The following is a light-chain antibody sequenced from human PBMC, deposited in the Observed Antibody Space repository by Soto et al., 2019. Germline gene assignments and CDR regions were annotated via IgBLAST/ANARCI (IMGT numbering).Light chain of an antibody. Sequence: QSALTQPASVSGSPGQSITISCTGTSGDIGSYNRVSWYQQHPGKAPKLIIYEVSNRPSGVSNRFSGSKSGNTASLTISGLQAEDEADYYCSSYTSTSTYVVFGGGTKLTVL. J-gene: IGLJ2*01. CDR2: EVS. CDR1: SGDIGSYNR. V-gene: IGLV2-14*01. CDR3: SSYTSTSTYVV.